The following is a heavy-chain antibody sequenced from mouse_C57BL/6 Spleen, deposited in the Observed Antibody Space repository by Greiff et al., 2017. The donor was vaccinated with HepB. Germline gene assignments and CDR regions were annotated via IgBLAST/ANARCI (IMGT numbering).Heavy chain of an antibody. CDR3: ARSNWDLWYFDV. CDR1: GYTFTSYW. CDR2: IHPNSGST. J-gene: IGHJ1*03. Sequence: QVQLQQPGAELVKPGASVKLSCKASGYTFTSYWMHWVKQRPGQGLEWIGMIHPNSGSTNYNEKFKSKATLTVDKSSSTAYMQLSSLTSEDSAVYYCARSNWDLWYFDVWGTGTTVTVSS. V-gene: IGHV1-64*01. D-gene: IGHD4-1*02.